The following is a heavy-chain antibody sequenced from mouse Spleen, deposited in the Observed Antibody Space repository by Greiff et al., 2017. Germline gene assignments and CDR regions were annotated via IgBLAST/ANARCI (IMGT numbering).Heavy chain of an antibody. J-gene: IGHJ4*01. CDR2: IDPSDSYT. D-gene: IGHD1-1*01. V-gene: IGHV1-69*01. CDR3: ARRDYYDGSFYAMDY. CDR1: GYTFTSYW. Sequence: QVQLQQPGAELVMPGASVKLSCKASGYTFTSYWMHWVKQRPGQGLEWIGEIDPSDSYTNYNQKFKGKATLTVDKSSSTAYMQLSSLTSEDSAVYYCARRDYYDGSFYAMDYWGQGTSVTVSS.